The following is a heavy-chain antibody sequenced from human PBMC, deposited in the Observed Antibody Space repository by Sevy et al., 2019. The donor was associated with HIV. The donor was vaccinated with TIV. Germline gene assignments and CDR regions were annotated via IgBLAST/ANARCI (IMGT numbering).Heavy chain of an antibody. V-gene: IGHV3-23*01. J-gene: IGHJ4*02. Sequence: GGSLRLSCAASGFTFGHYAMSWVRLAPGKGLEWVAGISNSGDKAYYPDSVKGRFTVFRDNVESTLYLQMNSLRADDTAVFYCAPNVDHLLVPTIEVPGPLAYWGQGTLVTVSS. CDR1: GFTFGHYA. CDR2: ISNSGDKA. D-gene: IGHD6-19*01. CDR3: APNVDHLLVPTIEVPGPLAY.